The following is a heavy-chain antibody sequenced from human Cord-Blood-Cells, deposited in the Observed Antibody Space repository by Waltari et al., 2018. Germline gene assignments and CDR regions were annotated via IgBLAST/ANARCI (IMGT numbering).Heavy chain of an antibody. J-gene: IGHJ4*02. Sequence: QVQLVESGGGVVQPGRSLRRSCEASGFSFSSSGMHWVRQSPGKGLEWVAVIWYDGSNKYYADSVKGRFTISRDNSKNTLYLQMNSLRAEDTAVYYCARSKESSRRRALEYWGQGTLVTVSS. CDR3: ARSKESSRRRALEY. D-gene: IGHD3-3*01. V-gene: IGHV3-33*01. CDR1: GFSFSSSG. CDR2: IWYDGSNK.